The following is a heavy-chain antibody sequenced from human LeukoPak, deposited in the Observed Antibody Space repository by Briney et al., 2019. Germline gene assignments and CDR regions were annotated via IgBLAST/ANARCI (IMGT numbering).Heavy chain of an antibody. J-gene: IGHJ4*02. CDR1: GFPFTTYW. CDR3: ASGLRYFDWSPFGY. Sequence: GGSLRLSCAASGFPFTTYWMHWVRQAPGKGLVWVSRISDDGTSINYADSVKGRFTISRDNAKNTLYLQMNSLRAEDTAVYYCASGLRYFDWSPFGYWGQGTLVTVSS. CDR2: ISDDGTSI. V-gene: IGHV3-74*01. D-gene: IGHD3-9*01.